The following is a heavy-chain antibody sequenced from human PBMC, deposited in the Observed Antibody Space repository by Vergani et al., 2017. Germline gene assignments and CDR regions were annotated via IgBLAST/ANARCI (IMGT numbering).Heavy chain of an antibody. J-gene: IGHJ6*02. CDR3: AKGGAWNDENYYYGMDV. Sequence: EVQLVESGGDLVQPGGSLRLSCAASGFTFSSYAMSWVRQAPGKGLEWVSAISGSGGSTYYADSVKGRFTISRDNSKNTLYLQMNSLRAEDTAVYYCAKGGAWNDENYYYGMDVWGQGTTVTVSS. CDR1: GFTFSSYA. V-gene: IGHV3-23*04. D-gene: IGHD1-1*01. CDR2: ISGSGGST.